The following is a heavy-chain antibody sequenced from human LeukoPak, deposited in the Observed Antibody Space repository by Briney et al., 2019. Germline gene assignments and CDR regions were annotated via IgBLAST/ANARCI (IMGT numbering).Heavy chain of an antibody. Sequence: PSETLSLTCAVSGGSISSSNWWSWVRQPPGKGLEWIGEIYHSGSTNYNPSLKSRVIISVDKSKNQFSLKLSSVTAADTAVYYCARDHPYYYGSGSYCYWGQGTLVTVSS. CDR2: IYHSGST. J-gene: IGHJ4*02. V-gene: IGHV4-4*02. CDR3: ARDHPYYYGSGSYCY. CDR1: GGSISSSNW. D-gene: IGHD3-10*01.